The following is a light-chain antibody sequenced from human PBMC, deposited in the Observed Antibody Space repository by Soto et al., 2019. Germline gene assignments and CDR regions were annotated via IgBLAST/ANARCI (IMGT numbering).Light chain of an antibody. J-gene: IGKJ4*01. CDR1: QSVSSN. Sequence: EIVMTQSPATLSVSPGERATLSCRASQSVSSNLAWYQQKPGQAPRLLIYGASTRATGIPARSSGSGSGTEFTLTISSLQSEDFAVYHCQQYNNWPPLTFGGGTKVEIK. CDR3: QQYNNWPPLT. V-gene: IGKV3-15*01. CDR2: GAS.